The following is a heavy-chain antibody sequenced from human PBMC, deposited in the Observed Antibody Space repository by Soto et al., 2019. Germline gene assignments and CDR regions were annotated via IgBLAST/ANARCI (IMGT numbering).Heavy chain of an antibody. V-gene: IGHV3-23*01. J-gene: IGHJ3*02. CDR2: ISGSGGST. CDR3: AKARKLLWFGESQYDAFDI. CDR1: GFTFSSYA. D-gene: IGHD3-10*01. Sequence: PGGSLRLSCAASGFTFSSYAMSWVRQAPGKGLEWVSAISGSGGSTYYADSVKGRFTISRDNSKNTLYLQMNSLRAEDTAVYYCAKARKLLWFGESQYDAFDIWGQGTMVTVSS.